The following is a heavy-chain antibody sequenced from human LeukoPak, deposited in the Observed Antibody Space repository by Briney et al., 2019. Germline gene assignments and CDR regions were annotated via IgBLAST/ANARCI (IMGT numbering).Heavy chain of an antibody. J-gene: IGHJ2*01. CDR1: GFTVSSNY. Sequence: GGSLRLSCAASGFTVSSNYMSWVRQAPGKGLEWVSVIYSGGSTYYADSVKGRFTVSRDNSQNTVYLQMNTLRAEDTAVYFCARGVMAYWYFDLWGRGTLVTGFS. CDR2: IYSGGST. CDR3: ARGVMAYWYFDL. D-gene: IGHD3-16*01. V-gene: IGHV3-66*01.